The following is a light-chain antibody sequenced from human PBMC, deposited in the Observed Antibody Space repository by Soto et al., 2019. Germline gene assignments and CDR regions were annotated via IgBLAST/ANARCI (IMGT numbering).Light chain of an antibody. CDR1: SSDVGGYNY. Sequence: QSALTQPRSVSGSPGQSVTISCTGTSSDVGGYNYVSWYQQHPGKAPKLMIYDVTKRPSGVPDRFSGSKSGTSASLAISGLRSEDEADYYCAAWDDSLSGLFGGGTKVTVL. CDR2: DVT. J-gene: IGLJ3*02. V-gene: IGLV2-11*01. CDR3: AAWDDSLSGL.